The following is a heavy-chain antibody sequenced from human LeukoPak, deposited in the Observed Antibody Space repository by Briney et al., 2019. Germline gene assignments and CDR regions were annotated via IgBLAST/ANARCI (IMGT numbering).Heavy chain of an antibody. CDR2: IKQDGSEK. V-gene: IGHV3-7*03. J-gene: IGHJ4*02. CDR1: GFIFSSYW. CDR3: ARAGPYYDFDY. Sequence: GGSLRLSCTASGFIFSSYWMSWVRQAPGKGLEWVANIKQDGSEKYYVDSVKGRFTISRDNAKNSLYLQMNSLRAEDTAVYYCARAGPYYDFDYWGQGTLVTVSS. D-gene: IGHD1-26*01.